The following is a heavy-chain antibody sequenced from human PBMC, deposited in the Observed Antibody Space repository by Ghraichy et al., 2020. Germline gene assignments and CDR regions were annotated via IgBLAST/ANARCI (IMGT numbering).Heavy chain of an antibody. CDR2: IYYSGST. D-gene: IGHD2-2*01. CDR1: GGSISSSSYY. Sequence: SETPSLTCTVSGGSISSSSYYWGWIRQPPGKGLEWIGSIYYSGSTYYNPSLKSRVTISVDTSKNQFSLKLSSVTAADTAVYYCAREKLEVVPGYYYYGMDVWGQGTTVTVSS. CDR3: AREKLEVVPGYYYYGMDV. J-gene: IGHJ6*02. V-gene: IGHV4-39*07.